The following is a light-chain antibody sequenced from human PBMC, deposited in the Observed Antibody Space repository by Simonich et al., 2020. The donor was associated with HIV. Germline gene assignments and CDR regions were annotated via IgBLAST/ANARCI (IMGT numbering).Light chain of an antibody. V-gene: IGKV3-15*01. Sequence: EIVLTQSPDILSLSPGERATLSCRASQRVSNYLAWYQQKPGQAPRLLISDASNRATGIPARFSGSGSGTEFTLTISSMQSEDFAVYYCQQYNNWPLYTFGQGTKLEIK. J-gene: IGKJ2*01. CDR2: DAS. CDR1: QRVSNY. CDR3: QQYNNWPLYT.